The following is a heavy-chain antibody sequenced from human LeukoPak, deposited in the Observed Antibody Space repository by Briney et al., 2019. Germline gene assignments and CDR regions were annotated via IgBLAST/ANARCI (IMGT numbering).Heavy chain of an antibody. J-gene: IGHJ4*02. CDR2: ISSSSSYI. D-gene: IGHD1-1*01. CDR3: ARERARIQERSNFDY. CDR1: GFTFSSYS. V-gene: IGHV3-21*01. Sequence: GGSLRLSCAASGFTFSSYSMNWVRQAPGKGLEWVSSISSSSSYIYYADSVKGRFTISRDNAKNSLYLQMNSLRAEDTAVYYCARERARIQERSNFDYWGQGTLVTVSS.